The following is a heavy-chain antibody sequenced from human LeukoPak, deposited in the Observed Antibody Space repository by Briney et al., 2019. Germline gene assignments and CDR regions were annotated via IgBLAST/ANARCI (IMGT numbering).Heavy chain of an antibody. CDR2: IYYSGST. CDR1: GGSISSSSYY. CDR3: ARDTGYYYGSGSYPNYFDY. Sequence: SETLSLTCTVSGGSISSSSYYWGWIRQPPGKGLEWIGSIYYSGSTYYNPSLKSRVTISVDTSKNQFSLKLSSVTAADTAVYYCARDTGYYYGSGSYPNYFDYWGQGTLVTVSS. J-gene: IGHJ4*02. V-gene: IGHV4-39*07. D-gene: IGHD3-10*01.